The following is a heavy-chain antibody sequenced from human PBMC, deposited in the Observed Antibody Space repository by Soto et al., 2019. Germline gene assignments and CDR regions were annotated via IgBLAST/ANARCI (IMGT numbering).Heavy chain of an antibody. CDR1: GGSISSGDYY. CDR3: ARAYYDASGYGLDP. CDR2: IYYSGST. V-gene: IGHV4-30-4*02. J-gene: IGHJ5*02. D-gene: IGHD3-22*01. Sequence: SETLSLTCTVSGGSISSGDYYWSWIRQPPGKGLEWIGYIYYSGSTYYNPSLKSRVIISVDTSKNQFSLSLNSVTAADTAVYYCARAYYDASGYGLDPWGQGTLVTVSS.